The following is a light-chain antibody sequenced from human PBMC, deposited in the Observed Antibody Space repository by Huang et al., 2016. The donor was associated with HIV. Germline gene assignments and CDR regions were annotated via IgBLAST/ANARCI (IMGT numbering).Light chain of an antibody. V-gene: IGKV2-30*02. CDR1: QSLIHSNGNTY. CDR2: QGS. J-gene: IGKJ4*01. CDR3: MQGTHLFT. Sequence: VVLTQSPLYLSVTLGQPASISCRSSQSLIHSNGNTYLNWFQQRPGQSPRRLISQGSRRDCGVLDRFSGSGSGTDFTRKISRVEAEDVGVYYCMQGTHLFTFGGGTRVDIK.